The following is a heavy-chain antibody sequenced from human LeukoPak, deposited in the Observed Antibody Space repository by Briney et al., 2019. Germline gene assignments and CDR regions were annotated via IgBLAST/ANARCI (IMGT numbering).Heavy chain of an antibody. V-gene: IGHV3-23*01. CDR1: GLAFSNYA. Sequence: GGSLRLSCTTSGLAFSNYAMNWVRQAPGKGPEWVSGISGFNTYYADSVKGRFTIFRDNSKNVPYLQMDRLRAEDTAVYSCAKDVCTSPRCLLYFDSWGQGTLVTVSS. CDR3: AKDVCTSPRCLLYFDS. D-gene: IGHD2-8*01. J-gene: IGHJ4*02. CDR2: ISGFNT.